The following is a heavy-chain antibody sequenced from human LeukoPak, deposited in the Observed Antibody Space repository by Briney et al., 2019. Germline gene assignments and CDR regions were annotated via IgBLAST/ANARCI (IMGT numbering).Heavy chain of an antibody. CDR1: GYSISSGYY. Sequence: SETLSLTCSVSGYSISSGYYWGWIRQPPVKGLEWIGSIYQSGSTFYNPSLKSRVTISVDTSENQFSLKLSSVTAADTAVYYCAGVTNSLGYFYYYMDVWGKGTTVTVSS. V-gene: IGHV4-38-2*02. CDR3: AGVTNSLGYFYYYMDV. CDR2: IYQSGST. D-gene: IGHD2-21*01. J-gene: IGHJ6*03.